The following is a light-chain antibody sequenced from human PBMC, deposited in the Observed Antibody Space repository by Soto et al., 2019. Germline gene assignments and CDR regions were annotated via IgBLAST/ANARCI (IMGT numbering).Light chain of an antibody. CDR1: QSVLYSSNNKNY. Sequence: DIVMTQSPDSLAVSLGERATINCKSSQSVLYSSNNKNYLAWYQQKPGQPPKLLIYWASTRESGVPDRFSGSGSGTDFTLTISSLQAEDVAVYYCQQYYSTPRTFVQGIKVEIK. CDR2: WAS. CDR3: QQYYSTPRT. J-gene: IGKJ1*01. V-gene: IGKV4-1*01.